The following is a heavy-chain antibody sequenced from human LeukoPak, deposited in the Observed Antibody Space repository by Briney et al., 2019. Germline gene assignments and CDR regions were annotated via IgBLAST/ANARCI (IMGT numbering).Heavy chain of an antibody. Sequence: PGGSLRLSSGASGFTFSSYGMSWVRQAPGKGLEGVSAISGSGGSTSYSDSVKGRFTISRDNSKNTLYLQMNSRIAEDTAVYYCAKDGYYYDSSGYYYGSLFDYWGEKTLVTLSS. CDR2: ISGSGGST. D-gene: IGHD3-22*01. V-gene: IGHV3-23*01. CDR3: AKDGYYYDSSGYYYGSLFDY. J-gene: IGHJ4*02. CDR1: GFTFSSYG.